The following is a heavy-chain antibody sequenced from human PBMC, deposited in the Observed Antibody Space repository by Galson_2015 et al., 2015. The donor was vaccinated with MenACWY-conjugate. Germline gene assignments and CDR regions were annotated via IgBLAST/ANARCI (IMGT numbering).Heavy chain of an antibody. Sequence: QSGAEVKKPGESLKISCKGSGYSFTNYWIGWVRQMPGKGLERMGIIYPGDSDTRYSPSFQGQVTISADKSISTAYLQWSSLKASDTAMYYCARPLDCGGDCYWGYCDYWGQGTLVTVSS. D-gene: IGHD2-21*02. CDR2: IYPGDSDT. CDR1: GYSFTNYW. CDR3: ARPLDCGGDCYWGYCDY. J-gene: IGHJ4*02. V-gene: IGHV5-51*01.